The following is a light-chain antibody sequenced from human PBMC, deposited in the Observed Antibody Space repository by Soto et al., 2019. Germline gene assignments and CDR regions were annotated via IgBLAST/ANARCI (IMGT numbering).Light chain of an antibody. CDR3: QQSYSPLRT. Sequence: DIQMTQSPSSLSASVGDRVTITCRASQSISSFVSWYQQKPGKAPNLLIYAASRLQSGVPSRFSGSGAGTDFTLTISSLQPEDFATYYCQQSYSPLRTFGGGTKVEVK. CDR1: QSISSF. CDR2: AAS. J-gene: IGKJ4*01. V-gene: IGKV1-39*01.